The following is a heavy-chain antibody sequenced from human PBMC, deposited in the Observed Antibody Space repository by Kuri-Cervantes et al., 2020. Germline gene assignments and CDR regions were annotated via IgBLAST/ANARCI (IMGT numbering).Heavy chain of an antibody. V-gene: IGHV3-33*01. J-gene: IGHJ6*02. Sequence: GESLKISCAASGFTFSSYGMHWVRQAPGKGLEWVAVIWYDGSDKYYADSVKGRFTISRDNSKNTLYLQMNSLRAGDTAVYYCARERSSSWSMSYYYYYYGMDVWGQGTTVTVSS. CDR3: ARERSSSWSMSYYYYYYGMDV. CDR1: GFTFSSYG. CDR2: IWYDGSDK. D-gene: IGHD6-13*01.